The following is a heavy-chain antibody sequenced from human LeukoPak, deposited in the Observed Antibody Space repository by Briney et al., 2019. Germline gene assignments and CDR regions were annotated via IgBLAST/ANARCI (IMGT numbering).Heavy chain of an antibody. J-gene: IGHJ4*02. CDR3: ARVAAAGTLDY. Sequence: GGSLRLSCAAPGFTFSSYWMHWVRQAPGKGLVWVSRINSDGSSTSYVDSVKGRFTVSRDNAKNTLYLQMNSLRAEDTAVYYCARVAAAGTLDYWGQGTLVTVSS. CDR2: INSDGSST. V-gene: IGHV3-74*01. CDR1: GFTFSSYW. D-gene: IGHD6-13*01.